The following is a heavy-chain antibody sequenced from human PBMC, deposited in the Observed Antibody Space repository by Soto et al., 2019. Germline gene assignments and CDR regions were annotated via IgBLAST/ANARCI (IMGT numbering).Heavy chain of an antibody. Sequence: EVQLVETGGGLIQPGGSLRLSCAASGFTVSSNYMSWVRQAPGKGLEWVSVIYSGGSTYYADSVKGRFTISRDNSKNTLYLQMNSLRAEDTAVYYCARDQGLWFGELSGWFDPWGQGTLVTGSS. CDR3: ARDQGLWFGELSGWFDP. V-gene: IGHV3-53*02. D-gene: IGHD3-10*01. CDR1: GFTVSSNY. J-gene: IGHJ5*02. CDR2: IYSGGST.